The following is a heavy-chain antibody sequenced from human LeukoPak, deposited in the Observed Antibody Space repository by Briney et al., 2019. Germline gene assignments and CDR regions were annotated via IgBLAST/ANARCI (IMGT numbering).Heavy chain of an antibody. CDR1: GYTLTELS. CDR2: FDPEDGET. J-gene: IGHJ4*02. D-gene: IGHD1-7*01. CDR3: ATARLNYPPMIDY. V-gene: IGHV1-24*01. Sequence: ASVKVSCKVSGYTLTELSMHWVRQAPGKGLEWMGGFDPEDGETICAQKFQGRVTMTEDTSTDTAYMELSSLRSEVTAVYYCATARLNYPPMIDYWGQGTLVTVSS.